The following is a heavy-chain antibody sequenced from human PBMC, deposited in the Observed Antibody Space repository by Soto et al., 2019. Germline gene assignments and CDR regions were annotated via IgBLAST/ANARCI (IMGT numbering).Heavy chain of an antibody. Sequence: ASVTVSCKASGYTFTSYAMHWVRQAPGQRLEWMGWINAGNGNTKYSQKFQGRVTITRDTSASTAYMELSSLRSEDTAVYYCARGVAGPLHWFDPWGLGTLVTVSS. CDR2: INAGNGNT. J-gene: IGHJ5*02. CDR1: GYTFTSYA. CDR3: ARGVAGPLHWFDP. D-gene: IGHD6-19*01. V-gene: IGHV1-3*01.